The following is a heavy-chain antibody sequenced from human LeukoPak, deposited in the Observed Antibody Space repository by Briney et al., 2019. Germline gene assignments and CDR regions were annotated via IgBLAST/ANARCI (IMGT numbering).Heavy chain of an antibody. V-gene: IGHV3-21*04. Sequence: GSLRLSCAASGFSFSSYNMNWVRQAPGKGLEWVSSITSTSSYIYYADSVKGRFTISRDNAKNSLYLQMNSLRAEDTAVYYCARDGVARPLKGHWFDPWGQGTLVTVSS. D-gene: IGHD2-8*01. J-gene: IGHJ5*02. CDR2: ITSTSSYI. CDR3: ARDGVARPLKGHWFDP. CDR1: GFSFSSYN.